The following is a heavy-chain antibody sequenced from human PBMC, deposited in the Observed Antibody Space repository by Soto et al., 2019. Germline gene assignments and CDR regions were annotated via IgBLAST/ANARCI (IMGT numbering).Heavy chain of an antibody. CDR1: GGTFSSYA. CDR2: TIPIFGTA. D-gene: IGHD3-10*01. Sequence: GASVKVSCKASGGTFSSYAISWVRQAPGQGLEWMGGTIPIFGTANYAQKFQGRVTITADESTSTAYMELSSLRSEDTAVYYCARCRGSYGSGSQYNKSPYYYCGMDAWGEGTKVPVGS. V-gene: IGHV1-69*13. J-gene: IGHJ6*04. CDR3: ARCRGSYGSGSQYNKSPYYYCGMDA.